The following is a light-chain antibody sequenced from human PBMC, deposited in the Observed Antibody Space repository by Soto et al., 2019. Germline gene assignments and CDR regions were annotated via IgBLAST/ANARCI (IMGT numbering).Light chain of an antibody. J-gene: IGKJ1*01. Sequence: DIQMTQSPSTLSASVGDRVTITCRASQSISSWLAWYQQKPGKAPTLLIYDASSLQSGVPSRFSGSGSGTEFTLTISSLQPEYFATYYCQQYNGYSWKFGQGTKVESK. CDR2: DAS. CDR3: QQYNGYSWK. CDR1: QSISSW. V-gene: IGKV1-5*01.